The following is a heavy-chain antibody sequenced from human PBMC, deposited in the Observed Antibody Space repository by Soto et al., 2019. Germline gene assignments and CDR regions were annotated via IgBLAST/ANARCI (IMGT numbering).Heavy chain of an antibody. CDR2: IIPIFGTT. J-gene: IGHJ4*02. Sequence: QVQLVQSGAEVKKPGSSVKDSCKASGGTFNTHTISWVRQAPGQGLEWMGGIIPIFGTTNYAQNFQGRVTITADESTSTAYMELSSLISEDTAVYYCARVSLRGHLLGNFDYWGQGTLVTVSS. CDR1: GGTFNTHT. D-gene: IGHD3-10*01. V-gene: IGHV1-69*01. CDR3: ARVSLRGHLLGNFDY.